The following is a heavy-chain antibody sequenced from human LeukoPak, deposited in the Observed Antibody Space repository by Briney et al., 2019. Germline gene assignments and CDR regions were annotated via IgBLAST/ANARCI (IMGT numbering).Heavy chain of an antibody. CDR3: AKDVGKWESLHFFDY. J-gene: IGHJ4*02. Sequence: GGSLRLSCLTSGFTLSTNAMSWVRQAPGKELEWISGISGSGASTYYADSVKGRFTISRGDSRNTLYLQMNSLRGDDTAVYYCAKDVGKWESLHFFDYWGQGTLVTVSS. V-gene: IGHV3-23*01. CDR2: ISGSGAST. CDR1: GFTLSTNA. D-gene: IGHD1-26*01.